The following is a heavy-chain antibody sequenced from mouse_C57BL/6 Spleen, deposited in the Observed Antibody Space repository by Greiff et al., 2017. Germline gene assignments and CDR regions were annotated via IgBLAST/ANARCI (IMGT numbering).Heavy chain of an antibody. Sequence: QVQLQQSGPELVKPGASVKISCKASGYAFSSSWMNWVKQRPGKGLEWIGRIYPGDGDTNYNGKFKGKATLTADKSSSTAYMQLSSLTSEDSAVYFCARGDYYGSSLDYWGQGTTRTVSS. CDR3: ARGDYYGSSLDY. CDR2: IYPGDGDT. V-gene: IGHV1-82*01. CDR1: GYAFSSSW. D-gene: IGHD1-1*01. J-gene: IGHJ2*01.